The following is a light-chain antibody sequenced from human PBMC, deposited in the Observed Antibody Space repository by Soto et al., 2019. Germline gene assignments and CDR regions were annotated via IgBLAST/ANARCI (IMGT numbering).Light chain of an antibody. J-gene: IGLJ2*01. CDR3: QSYDSSLSLHVV. CDR1: SSNIGAGYD. V-gene: IGLV1-40*01. CDR2: GNS. Sequence: QSVLTQPPSVSGAPGQRVTISCTGSSSNIGAGYDVHWYQQLPGTAPKLLIYGNSNRPSGVPDRFSGSKSGTSASLAITGLQAEDEADYYCQSYDSSLSLHVVFSGRTKLTVL.